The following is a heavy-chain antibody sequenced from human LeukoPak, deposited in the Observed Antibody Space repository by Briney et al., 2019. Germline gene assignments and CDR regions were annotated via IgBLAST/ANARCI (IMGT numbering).Heavy chain of an antibody. CDR3: ARGGWFGELVRRFGYYYYYMDV. Sequence: GGSLRLSCAASGFTFDDYAMHWVRQAPGKGLEWVSLISWDGGSTYYADSVKGRFTISRDNAKNTLYLQMNSLRAEDTAVYYCARGGWFGELVRRFGYYYYYMDVWGKGTTVTVSS. CDR1: GFTFDDYA. V-gene: IGHV3-43D*03. D-gene: IGHD3-10*01. J-gene: IGHJ6*03. CDR2: ISWDGGST.